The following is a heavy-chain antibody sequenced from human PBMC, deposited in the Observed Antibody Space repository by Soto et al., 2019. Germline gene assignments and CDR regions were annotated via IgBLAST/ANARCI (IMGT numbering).Heavy chain of an antibody. CDR2: INYSGST. Sequence: QVQLQQWGAGLLKPSETLSLTCAVYGGSFSGYYWSWLRQRPGKGPEWIGEINYSGSTKYNPSLERRVTISVDPSKHQFSLKLNSVSAADTAVYYSARTGGMDVWSQGATVTVSS. CDR1: GGSFSGYY. CDR3: ARTGGMDV. J-gene: IGHJ6*02. V-gene: IGHV4-34*01.